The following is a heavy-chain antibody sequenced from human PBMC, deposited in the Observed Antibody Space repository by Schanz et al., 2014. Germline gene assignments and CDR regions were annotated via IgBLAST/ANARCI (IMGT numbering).Heavy chain of an antibody. CDR3: ARARYTGYDCSGY. J-gene: IGHJ4*02. D-gene: IGHD5-12*01. CDR2: INPNSGGT. CDR1: GYTFTDYH. Sequence: QVQLVQSGSELKKPGASVKVSCKSSGYTFTDYHIHWVRQAPGQGLEYMGRINPNSGGTNFAQKFQGRVTLTSDTSISTAFMELSGLTSDDTATYFCARARYTGYDCSGYWGQGTLLIVSS. V-gene: IGHV1-2*06.